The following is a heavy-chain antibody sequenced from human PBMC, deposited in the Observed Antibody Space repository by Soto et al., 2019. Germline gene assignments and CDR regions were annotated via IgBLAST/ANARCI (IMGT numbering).Heavy chain of an antibody. CDR2: INHSGST. D-gene: IGHD5-18*01. Sequence: SETLSLTCAVYGGSFSGYYWSWIRQPPGKGLEWIGEINHSGSTNYNPSLKSRVTISVDTSKNQFSLKLSSVTAADTAVYYCARGSAMVLYYYYGMDVWGQGTTVTVSS. CDR1: GGSFSGYY. V-gene: IGHV4-34*01. CDR3: ARGSAMVLYYYYGMDV. J-gene: IGHJ6*02.